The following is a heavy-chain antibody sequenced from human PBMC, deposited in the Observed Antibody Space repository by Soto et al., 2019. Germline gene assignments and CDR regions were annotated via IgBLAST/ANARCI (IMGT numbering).Heavy chain of an antibody. CDR1: GFTFSSYG. Sequence: GGSLRLSCAASGFTFSSYGMHWVRQAPGKGLEWVAVISYDGSNKYYADSVKGRFTISRDNSKNTLYLQMNSLRAEDTAVYYCAKGMGSVSNSNFDYWGQGTLVTAPQ. D-gene: IGHD2-8*01. V-gene: IGHV3-30*18. J-gene: IGHJ4*02. CDR2: ISYDGSNK. CDR3: AKGMGSVSNSNFDY.